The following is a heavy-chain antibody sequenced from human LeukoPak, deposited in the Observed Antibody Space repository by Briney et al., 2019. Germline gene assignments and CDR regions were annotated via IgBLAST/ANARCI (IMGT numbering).Heavy chain of an antibody. CDR2: INHSGST. Sequence: SETLSLTCAVYGGSFSGYYWSWIRQPPRKGLEWIGEINHSGSTNYNPSLKSRVTISVDTSKNQFSLKLSSVTAADTAVYYCARSNDYVWGSSPHFYYYYYMDVWGKGTTVTVSS. J-gene: IGHJ6*03. CDR3: ARSNDYVWGSSPHFYYYYYMDV. CDR1: GGSFSGYY. V-gene: IGHV4-34*01. D-gene: IGHD3-16*01.